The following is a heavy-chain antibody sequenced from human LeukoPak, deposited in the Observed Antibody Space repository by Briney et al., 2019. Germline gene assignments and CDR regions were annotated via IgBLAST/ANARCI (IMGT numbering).Heavy chain of an antibody. V-gene: IGHV3-48*03. CDR1: GFTFSTYE. J-gene: IGHJ4*02. CDR2: INNRGGTI. Sequence: TGGSLRLSCAVSGFTFSTYEMNWVRQAPGKGLEWLSYINNRGGTIYYADSVKGRFTISRDNAKNSLYLQMNSLRAEDTAVYYCATKHDYWGQGTLVTVSS. CDR3: ATKHDY.